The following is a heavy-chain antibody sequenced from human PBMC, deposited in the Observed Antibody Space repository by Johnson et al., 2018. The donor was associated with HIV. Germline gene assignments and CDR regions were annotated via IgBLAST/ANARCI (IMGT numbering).Heavy chain of an antibody. Sequence: QVQLVESGGGLVQPGGSLRLPCAASGFPFSSYAMSWVRQAPGKGLEWVAVISYDGSNKYYADSVKGRFTISRDNSKNTLYLQMNSLRAEDTAVYYCARGGWYSSSWDAFDIWGQGTMVTVSS. CDR3: ARGGWYSSSWDAFDI. CDR1: GFPFSSYA. D-gene: IGHD6-13*01. J-gene: IGHJ3*02. V-gene: IGHV3-30*04. CDR2: ISYDGSNK.